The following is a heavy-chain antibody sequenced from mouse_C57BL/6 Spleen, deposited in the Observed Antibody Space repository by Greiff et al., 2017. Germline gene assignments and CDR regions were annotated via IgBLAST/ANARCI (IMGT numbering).Heavy chain of an antibody. D-gene: IGHD1-1*01. CDR2: FHPYNDDT. J-gene: IGHJ2*01. CDR3: ARRASNYYGSSYYYFDY. Sequence: VQLQQSGAELVKPGASVKMSCKASGYTFTTYPIEWMKQNHGKSLEWIGNFHPYNDDTKYNEKFKGKDTLTVEKSSSTVYLELSRLTSDDSAVYYCARRASNYYGSSYYYFDYWGQGTTLTVSS. V-gene: IGHV1-47*01. CDR1: GYTFTTYP.